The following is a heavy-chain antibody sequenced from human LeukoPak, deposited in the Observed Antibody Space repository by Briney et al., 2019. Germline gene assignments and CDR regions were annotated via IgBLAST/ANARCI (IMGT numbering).Heavy chain of an antibody. CDR2: IAYDGSNK. D-gene: IGHD3-3*01. CDR3: AKHSSPDYDFWSGDAFDI. Sequence: GGSLRLSCAASGFTFSSYGMHWVRQAPGKGLEWVAVIAYDGSNKYYADSVKGRFTISRDNSKNTLYLQMNSLRAEDTAVYYCAKHSSPDYDFWSGDAFDIWGQETMVTVSS. J-gene: IGHJ3*02. V-gene: IGHV3-30*18. CDR1: GFTFSSYG.